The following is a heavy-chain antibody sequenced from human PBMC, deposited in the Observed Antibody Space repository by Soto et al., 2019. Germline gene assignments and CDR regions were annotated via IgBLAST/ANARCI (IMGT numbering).Heavy chain of an antibody. CDR3: AGDGRLIAAPGTGHYYYYGMDV. CDR1: GFTFSSYS. J-gene: IGHJ6*02. CDR2: ISSGGSFM. Sequence: PGGSLRLSCAASGFTFSSYSMNWVRQAPGKGLDRVSSISSGGSFMFYVDSVKGRFNISRDNAKNLLYLQMNSLRAEDKAVYYGAGDGRLIAAPGTGHYYYYGMDVWGQGTTVTVSS. V-gene: IGHV3-21*01. D-gene: IGHD6-13*01.